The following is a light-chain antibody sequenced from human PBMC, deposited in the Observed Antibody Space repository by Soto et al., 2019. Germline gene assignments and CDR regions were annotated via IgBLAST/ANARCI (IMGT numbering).Light chain of an antibody. V-gene: IGKV3-20*01. CDR3: QHYGDSPRR. CDR1: QSVSSNY. CDR2: GAS. Sequence: EIVLTQSPGTLSLSPGDRATLSCRASQSVSSNYLAWYQQKPGQAPRLLIYGASSRATGVPDRFTGSGSGTDVTLTISRLEPEDFVMYYCQHYGDSPRRFGQGTKVEI. J-gene: IGKJ1*01.